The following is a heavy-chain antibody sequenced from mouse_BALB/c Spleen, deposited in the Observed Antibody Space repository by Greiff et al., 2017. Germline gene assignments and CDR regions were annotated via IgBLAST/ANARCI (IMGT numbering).Heavy chain of an antibody. CDR3: ARDEGWFAY. CDR2: IRNKANGYTT. Sequence: EVKLVESGGGLVQPGGSLRLSCATSGFTFTDYYMSWVRQPPGKALEWLGFIRNKANGYTTEYSASVKGRFTISRDNSQSILYLQMNTLRAEDSATYYCARDEGWFAYWGQGTLVTVSA. J-gene: IGHJ3*01. CDR1: GFTFTDYY. V-gene: IGHV7-3*02.